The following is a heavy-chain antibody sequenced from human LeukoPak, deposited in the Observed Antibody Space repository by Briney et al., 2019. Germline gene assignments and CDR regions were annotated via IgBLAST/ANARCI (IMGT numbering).Heavy chain of an antibody. V-gene: IGHV1-69*04. J-gene: IGHJ4*02. CDR2: IIPILGIA. Sequence: SVRVSCKASGGTFSSYAISWVRQAPGQGLEWMGRIIPILGIANYAQKFQGRVTITADKSTSTAYMELSSLRSEDTAVYYCASLGGSGYWGQGTLVTVSS. CDR3: ASLGGSGY. CDR1: GGTFSSYA. D-gene: IGHD3-16*01.